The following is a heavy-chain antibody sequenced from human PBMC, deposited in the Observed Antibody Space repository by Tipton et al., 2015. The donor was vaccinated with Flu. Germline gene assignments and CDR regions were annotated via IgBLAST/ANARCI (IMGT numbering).Heavy chain of an antibody. J-gene: IGHJ4*02. CDR3: ARAATFGLGRGYFDF. CDR2: IYTNGNT. D-gene: IGHD3-16*01. Sequence: TLSLTCTVSGGSVSSGSYSWSWIRQPAGKGLEWIGRIYTNGNTDYNPSLRNRVSISLDTSKNQVPLRLSSVTTADTAVYYCARAATFGLGRGYFDFWGQGILVTVSS. CDR1: GGSVSSGSYS. V-gene: IGHV4-61*02.